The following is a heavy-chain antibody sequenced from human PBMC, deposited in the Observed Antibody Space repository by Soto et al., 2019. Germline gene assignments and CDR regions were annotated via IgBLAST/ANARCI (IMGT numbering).Heavy chain of an antibody. D-gene: IGHD3-16*02. J-gene: IGHJ4*02. Sequence: GGSLRLSCAASGFTFSSYAMSWVRQAPGKGLEWVSGISGNGGSTYYADSVKGRFTISRDKSKNKLYLQMNSLTAEDTAVFYCAKDLRLVELSLYGIDYWGQGTLVTVSS. CDR1: GFTFSSYA. CDR2: ISGNGGST. CDR3: AKDLRLVELSLYGIDY. V-gene: IGHV3-23*01.